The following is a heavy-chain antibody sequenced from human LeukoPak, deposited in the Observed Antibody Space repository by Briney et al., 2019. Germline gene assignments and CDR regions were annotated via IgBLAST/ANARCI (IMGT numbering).Heavy chain of an antibody. D-gene: IGHD1-26*01. Sequence: GGSLRLSCAASAFTFSSYNMNWVRQAPGKGLEWVSSISSSRSYIYYADSVKGRFTISRDNAKNSLYLQMNSLRAEDTAVYYCARAHGGIVGATPFLDVWGKGTTVTVSS. V-gene: IGHV3-21*01. J-gene: IGHJ6*04. CDR2: ISSSRSYI. CDR1: AFTFSSYN. CDR3: ARAHGGIVGATPFLDV.